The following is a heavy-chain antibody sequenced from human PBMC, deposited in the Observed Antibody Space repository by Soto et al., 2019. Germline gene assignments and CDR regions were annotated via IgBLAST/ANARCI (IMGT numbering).Heavy chain of an antibody. CDR2: INPNSGGT. Sequence: QVQLVQSGAEVKKPGASVKVSCKASGYIFTAYYMHWVRQAPGQGLEWMGWINPNSGGTNLAQKFQGRVTMTRDTSINTAYMELSRLTSDDTAVYYCARSSGNYADFDYWGQGTLVTVSS. CDR3: ARSSGNYADFDY. CDR1: GYIFTAYY. J-gene: IGHJ4*02. D-gene: IGHD1-26*01. V-gene: IGHV1-2*02.